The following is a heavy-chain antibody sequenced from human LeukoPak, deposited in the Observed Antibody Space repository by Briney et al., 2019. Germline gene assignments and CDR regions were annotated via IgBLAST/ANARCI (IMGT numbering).Heavy chain of an antibody. CDR2: IYNSGST. J-gene: IGHJ3*02. Sequence: SETLSLTCTVSGGSISSSSYYWGWIRQPPGKGLEWIGSIYNSGSTYYNPSLKSRVTISVDTSKNQFSLKLSSVTAADTAVYYCARLHSQWLVHAGAFDIWGQGTMVTVSS. D-gene: IGHD6-19*01. V-gene: IGHV4-39*07. CDR1: GGSISSSSYY. CDR3: ARLHSQWLVHAGAFDI.